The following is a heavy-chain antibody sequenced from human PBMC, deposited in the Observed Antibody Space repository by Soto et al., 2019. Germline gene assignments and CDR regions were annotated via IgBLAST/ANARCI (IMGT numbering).Heavy chain of an antibody. Sequence: SETLSLTCSVSGGSLSSSYYFWGWIRQPPGKGLEWIGTIYYNGSTYYTPSLKSRVTISLDTPNSQFSLKLSSVTAADTAVYYCPRRPTKILLGAPIDYWGQGTPVTSPQ. CDR3: PRRPTKILLGAPIDY. V-gene: IGHV4-39*01. CDR1: GGSLSSSYYF. J-gene: IGHJ4*02. D-gene: IGHD1-26*01. CDR2: IYYNGST.